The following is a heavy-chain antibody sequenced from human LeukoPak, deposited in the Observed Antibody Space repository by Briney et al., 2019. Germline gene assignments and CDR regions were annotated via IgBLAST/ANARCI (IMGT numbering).Heavy chain of an antibody. CDR2: ISGSGGST. D-gene: IGHD3-22*01. CDR3: AKDMYYYDSSGYSDY. Sequence: GGTLRLSCAASGNTFSSYGMSWVRQAPGKGLEWVSAISGSGGSTYYADSVKGRFTISRDNSKNTLYLQMNSLRAEDTAVYYCAKDMYYYDSSGYSDYWGQGTLVTVSS. V-gene: IGHV3-23*01. J-gene: IGHJ4*02. CDR1: GNTFSSYG.